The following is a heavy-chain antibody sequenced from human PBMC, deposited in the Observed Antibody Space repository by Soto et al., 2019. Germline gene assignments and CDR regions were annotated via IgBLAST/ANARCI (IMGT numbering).Heavy chain of an antibody. CDR3: ARGTDIVVVVAATPLDY. D-gene: IGHD2-15*01. CDR2: LDQGGGEK. CDR1: EFSFSDYW. J-gene: IGHJ4*02. V-gene: IGHV3-7*05. Sequence: PGGSLRLSCAASEFSFSDYWMAWVRQAPGKGLEWVANLDQGGGEKHYVDSVKGRFTISRDNAKNSLYLQMNSLRADDTAVYYCARGTDIVVVVAATPLDYWGQGTLVTVSS.